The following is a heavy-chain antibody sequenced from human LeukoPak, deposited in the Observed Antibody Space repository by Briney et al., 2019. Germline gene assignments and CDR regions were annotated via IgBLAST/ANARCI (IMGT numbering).Heavy chain of an antibody. J-gene: IGHJ4*02. V-gene: IGHV5-51*01. Sequence: GESLKISCKSSGYSFTSYWIGWVRQVPGKGLEWMGIIYPGDYDTRYSPSFQGQVTISADKSIRTAYLQWSSLKASDTAMYYCARHSISWPPQIDYWGQGTLVTVSS. CDR3: ARHSISWPPQIDY. D-gene: IGHD6-13*01. CDR1: GYSFTSYW. CDR2: IYPGDYDT.